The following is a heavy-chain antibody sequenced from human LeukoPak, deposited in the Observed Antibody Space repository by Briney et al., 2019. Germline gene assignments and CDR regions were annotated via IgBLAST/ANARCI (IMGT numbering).Heavy chain of an antibody. D-gene: IGHD1-26*01. CDR2: ISSKVYGGTT. CDR3: ASSGSGRGRSYIG. J-gene: IGHJ4*02. Sequence: GGSLRLSCTASGFIFGDYAMTWVRQAPGKGLEWVSFISSKVYGGTTEYAASVRGRFTISRDDSKSIAYLQMNSLETEDTAMYYCASSGSGRGRSYIGWGQGTLVTVSS. CDR1: GFIFGDYA. V-gene: IGHV3-49*04.